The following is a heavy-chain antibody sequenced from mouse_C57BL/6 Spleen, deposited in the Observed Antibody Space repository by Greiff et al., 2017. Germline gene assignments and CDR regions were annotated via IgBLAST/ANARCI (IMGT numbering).Heavy chain of an antibody. CDR1: GFTFSSYA. V-gene: IGHV5-9-1*02. CDR3: TRESYRNYGIVVDY. J-gene: IGHJ2*01. Sequence: VQLKESGEGLVKPGGSLKLSCAASGFTFSSYAMSWVRQTPEKRLEWVAYISSGGDYIYYADTVKGRFTISRDNARNTLYLQMSSLKSEDTAMYYCTRESYRNYGIVVDYWGQGTTLTVSS. D-gene: IGHD2-1*01. CDR2: ISSGGDYI.